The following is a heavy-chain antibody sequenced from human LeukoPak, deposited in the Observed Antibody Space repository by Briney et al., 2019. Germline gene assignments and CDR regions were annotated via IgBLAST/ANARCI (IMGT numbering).Heavy chain of an antibody. J-gene: IGHJ4*02. Sequence: TGGSLRLSCAASGFTFSSYWMHWVRQAPRKGLVWVSRSNSDGSSTSYADSVKGRFTISRDNSENSVYLQMDSLRADDTARYFCARDLSLADPGGFDYWGQGALVTVSS. CDR3: ARDLSLADPGGFDY. D-gene: IGHD6-6*01. CDR1: GFTFSSYW. V-gene: IGHV3-74*01. CDR2: SNSDGSST.